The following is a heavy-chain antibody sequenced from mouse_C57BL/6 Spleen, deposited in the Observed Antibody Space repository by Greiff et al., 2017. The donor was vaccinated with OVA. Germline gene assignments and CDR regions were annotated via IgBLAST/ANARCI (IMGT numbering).Heavy chain of an antibody. V-gene: IGHV1-39*01. J-gene: IGHJ3*01. CDR2: INPNDGTT. CDR3: ARSVDGYSAWLAY. CDR1: GYSFTDYN. D-gene: IGHD2-3*01. Sequence: VQLQQSGPELVKPGASVKISCKASGYSFTDYNMNWVKQSTGKSLEWIGVINPNDGTTSYNQKFKGKAKLTVDQSSSTAYMQLNSLTSEDSAVYYCARSVDGYSAWLAYWGQGTLVTVSA.